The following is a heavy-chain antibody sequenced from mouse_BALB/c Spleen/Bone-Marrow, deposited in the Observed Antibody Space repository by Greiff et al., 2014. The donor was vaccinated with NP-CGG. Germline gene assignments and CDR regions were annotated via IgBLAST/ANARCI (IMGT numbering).Heavy chain of an antibody. J-gene: IGHJ4*01. CDR3: ASATTATYYAMDY. CDR2: IDPANGNT. V-gene: IGHV14-3*02. Sequence: VQLQQSGAELVKPGASVKLSCTAYGFNIKDTYMRWVKQRPEQGLEWIGRIDPANGNTKYDPKFQGRATITTDTSSNTAYLQVSSLTSEDTAVYYCASATTATYYAMDYWGQGTSVTVSS. D-gene: IGHD1-2*01. CDR1: GFNIKDTY.